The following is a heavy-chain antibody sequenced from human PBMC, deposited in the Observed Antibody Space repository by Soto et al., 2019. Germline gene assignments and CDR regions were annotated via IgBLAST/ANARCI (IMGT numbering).Heavy chain of an antibody. V-gene: IGHV1-3*01. Sequence: GASVKVSCKAPGYTFASYSLHWVRQAPGQRLEWMGWINAGNGNTKYSQKFQGRVTITRDTSASTAYMELSSLRSEDTAVYYCARDQARLWLTSGLYYFDYWGPGTLVTVSS. D-gene: IGHD6-19*01. CDR2: INAGNGNT. J-gene: IGHJ4*02. CDR3: ARDQARLWLTSGLYYFDY. CDR1: GYTFASYS.